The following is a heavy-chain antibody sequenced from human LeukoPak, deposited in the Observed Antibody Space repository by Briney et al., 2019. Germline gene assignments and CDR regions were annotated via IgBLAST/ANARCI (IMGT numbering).Heavy chain of an antibody. Sequence: SETLSLTCTVSRYSISSGYYWGWIRQPPGKGLEWIGTIYHSGSTYYNPSLKSRVTMSVDTSQNQFSLKLSSVTAADTAVYYCARVAVVTALDYWGQGTLVTVSS. V-gene: IGHV4-38-2*02. CDR3: ARVAVVTALDY. J-gene: IGHJ4*02. CDR1: RYSISSGYY. D-gene: IGHD2-21*02. CDR2: IYHSGST.